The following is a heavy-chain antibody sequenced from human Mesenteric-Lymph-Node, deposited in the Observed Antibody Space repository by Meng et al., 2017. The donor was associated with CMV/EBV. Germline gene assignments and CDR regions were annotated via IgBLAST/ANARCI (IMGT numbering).Heavy chain of an antibody. D-gene: IGHD1-26*01. Sequence: GESLKISCAASGFTFSSYAMSWVRQAPGKGLEWVSAISGSGGSTYYADSVKGRFTISRDNSKNTLYLQMNSLRASDTAMYYCARQSGTESGFGMDVWGLGTTVTVSS. CDR2: ISGSGGST. CDR3: ARQSGTESGFGMDV. CDR1: GFTFSSYA. V-gene: IGHV3-23*01. J-gene: IGHJ6*02.